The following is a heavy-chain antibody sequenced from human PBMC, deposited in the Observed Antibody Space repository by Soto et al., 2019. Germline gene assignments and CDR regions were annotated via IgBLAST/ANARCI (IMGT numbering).Heavy chain of an antibody. CDR1: GMIVSINY. V-gene: IGHV3-53*02. Sequence: EVQLVETGGGLIQPGGSLTLSCAASGMIVSINYISWVRQAPGKGLEWVAIIYSGGATHYAGSVKGRFTISRDSSKNTVSHQMNTLTVEDTAIYYCARVAFRGQFGDLSDFDPWGQGTLVTVSS. CDR3: ARVAFRGQFGDLSDFDP. D-gene: IGHD3-10*01. J-gene: IGHJ5*02. CDR2: IYSGGAT.